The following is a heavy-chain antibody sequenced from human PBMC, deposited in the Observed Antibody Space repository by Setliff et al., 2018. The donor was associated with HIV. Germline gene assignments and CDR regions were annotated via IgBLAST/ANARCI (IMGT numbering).Heavy chain of an antibody. CDR2: MHHSGST. Sequence: SETLSLTCVVSGYSISSGYFWGWIRQPPGEGLEWIGNMHHSGSTYYNPSLKSRVTMSVDTSKNQFSLKLSSVTAADTAVYFCARGAWGIATTGSAYYMDVWGKGTTVTVSS. J-gene: IGHJ6*03. V-gene: IGHV4-38-2*01. D-gene: IGHD6-13*01. CDR3: ARGAWGIATTGSAYYMDV. CDR1: GYSISSGYF.